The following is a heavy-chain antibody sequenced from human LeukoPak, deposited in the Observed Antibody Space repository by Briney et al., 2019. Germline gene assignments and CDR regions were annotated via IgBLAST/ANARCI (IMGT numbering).Heavy chain of an antibody. V-gene: IGHV3-72*01. CDR2: SRSRANSHTT. D-gene: IGHD6-19*01. Sequence: GGSLRLSCAASGFSLSDQFMDWVRQAPGKGLEWIGRSRSRANSHTTEYAASVKGRFTISRDDSGNLMYLQMNSLKIEDTAVYFCTRDGGSSGNTAFDIWGQGTEVTVSS. CDR1: GFSLSDQF. J-gene: IGHJ3*02. CDR3: TRDGGSSGNTAFDI.